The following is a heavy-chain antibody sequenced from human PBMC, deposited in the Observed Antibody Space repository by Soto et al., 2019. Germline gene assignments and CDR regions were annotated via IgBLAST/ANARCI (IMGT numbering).Heavy chain of an antibody. CDR1: GGSINSYY. Sequence: ETLSLTCTVSGGSINSYYWSWIRQPPGKGLEWIGRIKSKTDGGTTDYAAPVKGRFTISRDDSKTTLYLQMNSLKTEDTAVYYCTTRWTYGMDVWGQGTTVTVSS. CDR2: IKSKTDGGTT. J-gene: IGHJ6*02. V-gene: IGHV3-15*01. CDR3: TTRWTYGMDV.